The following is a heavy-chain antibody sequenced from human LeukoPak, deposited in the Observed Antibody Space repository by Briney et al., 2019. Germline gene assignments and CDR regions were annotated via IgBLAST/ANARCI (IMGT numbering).Heavy chain of an antibody. CDR2: ISAYNGNT. V-gene: IGHV1-18*01. D-gene: IGHD3-22*01. CDR1: GYTFTSYD. Sequence: ASVKVSCKASGYTFTSYDINWVRQATGQGLEWMGWISAYNGNTNYAQKLQGRVTMTTDTSTSTAYMELRSLRSDDTAVYYCARDYKSYYYDSSGYYYHLVDCGYWGQGTLVTVST. CDR3: ARDYKSYYYDSSGYYYHLVDCGY. J-gene: IGHJ4*02.